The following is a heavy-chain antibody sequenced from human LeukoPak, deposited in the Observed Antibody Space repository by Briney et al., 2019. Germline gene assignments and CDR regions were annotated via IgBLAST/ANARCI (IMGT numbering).Heavy chain of an antibody. V-gene: IGHV3-23*01. J-gene: IGHJ2*01. CDR3: ARDKGDSMYFDL. CDR1: GFTFSSYA. Sequence: GGSLRLSCAASGFTFSSYAMSWVRQAPGKGLEWVSAISGSGGSTYYADSVKGRFTISRDNSKNTLYLQMNSLRAEDTAVYYCARDKGDSMYFDLWGRGTLVTVSS. CDR2: ISGSGGST. D-gene: IGHD2-21*02.